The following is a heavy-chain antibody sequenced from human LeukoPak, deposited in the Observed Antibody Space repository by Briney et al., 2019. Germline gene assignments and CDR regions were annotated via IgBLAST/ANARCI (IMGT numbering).Heavy chain of an antibody. V-gene: IGHV3-30*04. CDR2: ISYDGSNK. CDR3: ARDGSGSYYNYYYYGMDV. CDR1: GFTFSSYA. J-gene: IGHJ6*02. Sequence: GGSLRLSCAASGFTFSSYAMHWVRQAPGKGLECVAVISYDGSNKYYADSVKRRFTISRDNSKNTLYQQMNSLRAEDTAVYYCARDGSGSYYNYYYYGMDVWGQGTTVTVSS. D-gene: IGHD3-10*01.